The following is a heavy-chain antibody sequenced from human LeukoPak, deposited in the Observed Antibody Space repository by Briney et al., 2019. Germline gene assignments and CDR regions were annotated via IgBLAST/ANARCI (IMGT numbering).Heavy chain of an antibody. Sequence: PGGSLRLSCAASGFTFSSYSMNWVRQAPGKGPEWVSSISSSSSYIYYADSVKGRFTISRDNAKNSLYLQMNSLRAEDTAVYYCARFYCSGGSCSEDYWGQGTLVTVSS. CDR1: GFTFSSYS. CDR2: ISSSSSYI. CDR3: ARFYCSGGSCSEDY. J-gene: IGHJ4*02. D-gene: IGHD2-15*01. V-gene: IGHV3-21*01.